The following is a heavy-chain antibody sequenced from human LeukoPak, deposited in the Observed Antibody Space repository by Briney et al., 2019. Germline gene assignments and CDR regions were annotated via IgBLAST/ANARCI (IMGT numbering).Heavy chain of an antibody. D-gene: IGHD1-1*01. CDR1: GYTFTSYD. Sequence: ASVTVSCKASGYTFTSYDINWVRQATGQGLEWMGWMNPNSGNTGYAQKFQGRVTMTRNTSISTAYMELSSLRSEDTAVYYCASGRPEIYYYYGMDVWGQGTTVTVSS. J-gene: IGHJ6*02. CDR2: MNPNSGNT. V-gene: IGHV1-8*01. CDR3: ASGRPEIYYYYGMDV.